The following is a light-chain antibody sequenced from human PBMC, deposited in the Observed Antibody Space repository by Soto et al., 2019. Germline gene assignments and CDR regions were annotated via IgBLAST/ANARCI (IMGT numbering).Light chain of an antibody. CDR1: SSDVGSYSL. CDR2: EVS. Sequence: QSGLKEPAAVSGSPGQSITISCTGTSSDVGSYSLVSWYQQHPGKAPKLMIYEVSKRPSGVSNRFSASKSGNTASLTISGLQAEDEADYYCCSYAGSTTLYVFGSGTKVTVL. J-gene: IGLJ1*01. V-gene: IGLV2-23*02. CDR3: CSYAGSTTLYV.